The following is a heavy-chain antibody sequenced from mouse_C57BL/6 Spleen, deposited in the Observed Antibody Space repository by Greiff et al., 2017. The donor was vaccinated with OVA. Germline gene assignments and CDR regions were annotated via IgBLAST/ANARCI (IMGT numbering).Heavy chain of an antibody. Sequence: VQLQQSGPELVKPGASVKISCKASGYTFTDYYMNWVKQSHGKSLEWIGDINPNNGGTSYNQKFKGKATLTVDKSSSTAYMELRSLTSEDSAVYYCAYYYGRGNYFDYWGQGTTLTVSS. CDR1: GYTFTDYY. CDR3: AYYYGRGNYFDY. CDR2: INPNNGGT. V-gene: IGHV1-26*01. D-gene: IGHD1-1*01. J-gene: IGHJ2*01.